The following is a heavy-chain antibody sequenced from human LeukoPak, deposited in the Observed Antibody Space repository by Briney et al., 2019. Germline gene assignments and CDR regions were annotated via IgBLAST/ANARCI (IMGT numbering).Heavy chain of an antibody. CDR1: GYSFTSYW. D-gene: IGHD3-22*01. CDR3: GRDYYHSSGYYPVLGY. J-gene: IGHJ4*02. Sequence: GESLKISCKGSGYSFTSYWIGWVRQMPGKGLEWMGIIYPGDSDTRYSPSFQGQVTISVDKSISTAYLQWSSLKASDTATYYCGRDYYHSSGYYPVLGYWGQGSLVTVSS. CDR2: IYPGDSDT. V-gene: IGHV5-51*01.